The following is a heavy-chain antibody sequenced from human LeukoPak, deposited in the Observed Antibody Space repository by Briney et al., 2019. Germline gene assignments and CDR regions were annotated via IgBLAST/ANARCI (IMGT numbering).Heavy chain of an antibody. CDR3: ARVRIGQQLDKYYYYAMDV. CDR2: INPNGGGT. D-gene: IGHD6-13*01. Sequence: ASVKASCKASGYTFTKYNMQWVRQAPGQGSGWMGWINPNGGGTNYARTFQGRVTMTTATSISTAYMDVSRMRSDDTDVYYCARVRIGQQLDKYYYYAMDVWGQGTTVTVSS. CDR1: GYTFTKYN. V-gene: IGHV1-2*02. J-gene: IGHJ6*02.